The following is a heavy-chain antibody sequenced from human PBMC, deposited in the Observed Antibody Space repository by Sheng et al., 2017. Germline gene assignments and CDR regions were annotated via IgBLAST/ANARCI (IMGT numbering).Heavy chain of an antibody. J-gene: IGHJ5*02. Sequence: QVQLQESGPGLVKPSETLSLTCTVSGYSISSGYYWGWIRQPPGKGLEWIGSIYHSGSTYYNPSLKSRVTISVDTSKNQFSLKLSSVTAADTAVYYCARHFYYDFWSGYPNWFDPWAREPWSPSPQ. CDR1: GYSISSGYY. D-gene: IGHD3-3*01. V-gene: IGHV4-38-2*02. CDR2: IYHSGST. CDR3: ARHFYYDFWSGYPNWFDP.